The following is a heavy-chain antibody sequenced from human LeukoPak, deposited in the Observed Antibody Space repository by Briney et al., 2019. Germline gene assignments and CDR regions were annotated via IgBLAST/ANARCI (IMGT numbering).Heavy chain of an antibody. J-gene: IGHJ4*02. CDR2: ISGSGGST. CDR3: AKDSPTKYYYDSSGSDY. Sequence: PGRSLRLSCAASGFTFSSYAMSWVRQAPGKGREWVSSISGSGGSTYYADSVKGRFTISRDNSKITLYLQMNSLRAEDTAVYYCAKDSPTKYYYDSSGSDYWGQGTLVTVSS. V-gene: IGHV3-23*01. D-gene: IGHD3-22*01. CDR1: GFTFSSYA.